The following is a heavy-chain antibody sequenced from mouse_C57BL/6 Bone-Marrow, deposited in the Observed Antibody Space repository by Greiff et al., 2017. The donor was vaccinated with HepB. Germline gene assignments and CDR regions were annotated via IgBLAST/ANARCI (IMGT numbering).Heavy chain of an antibody. V-gene: IGHV1-55*01. CDR2: IYPGSGST. J-gene: IGHJ3*01. Sequence: QVQLKQPGAELVKPGASVKMSCKASGYTFTSYWITWVKQRPGQGLEWIGDIYPGSGSTNYNEKFKSKATLTVDTSSSTAYMQLSSLTSEDSAVYYCARWVTTVVDWFAYWGQGTLVTVSA. CDR1: GYTFTSYW. D-gene: IGHD1-1*01. CDR3: ARWVTTVVDWFAY.